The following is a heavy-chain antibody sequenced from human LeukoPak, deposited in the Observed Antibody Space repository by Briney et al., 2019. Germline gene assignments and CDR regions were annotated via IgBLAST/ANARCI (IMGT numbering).Heavy chain of an antibody. CDR2: INHSGST. CDR1: GGSFSGYY. Sequence: SETLSLTCAVYGGSFSGYYWSWIRQPPGKGLEWIGEINHSGSTNYNPSLKSRVTISVDTSKNQFSLKLSSVTAADTAVYYCARGQEGGYSSSWYPSRGYYYYGMDVWAKGPRSPSP. V-gene: IGHV4-34*01. J-gene: IGHJ6*02. D-gene: IGHD6-13*01. CDR3: ARGQEGGYSSSWYPSRGYYYYGMDV.